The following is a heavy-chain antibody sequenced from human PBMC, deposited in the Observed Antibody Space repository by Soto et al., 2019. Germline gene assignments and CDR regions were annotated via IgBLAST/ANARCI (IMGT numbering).Heavy chain of an antibody. D-gene: IGHD3-9*01. Sequence: SETLSLTCSVSGVMMSYGGYSWGWIRQSPGKGLDWLGYISHLEKTYYYPSFKSRLSLSIDTSKNHFSLHVASVTAADTATCYCARGLAVKNPGEFDSWGQGALVTVSS. V-gene: IGHV4-30-2*05. CDR1: GVMMSYGGYS. CDR2: ISHLEKT. J-gene: IGHJ4*02. CDR3: ARGLAVKNPGEFDS.